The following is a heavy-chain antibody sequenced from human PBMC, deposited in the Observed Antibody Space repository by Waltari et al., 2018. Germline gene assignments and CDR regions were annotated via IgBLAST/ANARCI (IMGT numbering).Heavy chain of an antibody. V-gene: IGHV4-59*01. CDR1: GGSISSYY. CDR2: IYYTGCT. D-gene: IGHD6-19*01. J-gene: IGHJ1*01. CDR3: ASSYGSGWSEYFQH. Sequence: QVQLQESGPGLVKPSETLSLTCTVSGGSISSYYWSWIRQPPGKGLEWIGYIYYTGCTNDHPTLKRHITNSVDTSKIQFSLKLGSVTAADTAVYYCASSYGSGWSEYFQHWGQGTLVTVSS.